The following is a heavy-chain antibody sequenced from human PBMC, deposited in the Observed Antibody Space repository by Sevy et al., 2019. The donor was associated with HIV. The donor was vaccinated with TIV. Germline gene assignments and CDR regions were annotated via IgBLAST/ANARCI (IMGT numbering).Heavy chain of an antibody. D-gene: IGHD2-15*01. CDR3: TRGAHSLDY. V-gene: IGHV6-1*01. J-gene: IGHJ4*02. Sequence: KQSQTLSLTCVISGDSVSSNRAAWNSIRQSPSRGLEWLGRTYYRSKWYTDYAVSVKSRITINPDTSKNQVSLQLNSVTPEDTAVYYCTRGAHSLDYWGQGTLVTVSS. CDR1: GDSVSSNRAA. CDR2: TYYRSKWYT.